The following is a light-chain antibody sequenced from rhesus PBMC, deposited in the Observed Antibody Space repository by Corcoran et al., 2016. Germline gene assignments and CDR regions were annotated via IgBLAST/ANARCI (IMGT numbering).Light chain of an antibody. V-gene: IGKV3-17*02. CDR2: DAS. CDR1: QSVSSR. CDR3: QHESNWTLS. Sequence: EIVMTQSPATLSLSPGERATLSCRASQSVSSRLAWYQPKPGPAPRLPTYDASTRVTGSPGGVSGSGSGTDCTLTISRLWLDEVAVYFCQHESNWTLSFGGGTKVEIK. J-gene: IGKJ4*01.